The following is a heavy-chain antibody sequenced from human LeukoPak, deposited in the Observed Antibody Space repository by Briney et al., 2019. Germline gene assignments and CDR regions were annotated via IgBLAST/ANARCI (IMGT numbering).Heavy chain of an antibody. J-gene: IGHJ5*02. Sequence: ASVKVSCKASRYTFTGYYMHWVRQAAGQGLDWMGWINPNSGGTNYAQKFQGRVTMTRDTSISTAYMELSRLRSDDTAVYYCARDIVMVTYWFDPWGQGTLVTVSS. CDR1: RYTFTGYY. V-gene: IGHV1-2*02. CDR3: ARDIVMVTYWFDP. CDR2: INPNSGGT. D-gene: IGHD5-18*01.